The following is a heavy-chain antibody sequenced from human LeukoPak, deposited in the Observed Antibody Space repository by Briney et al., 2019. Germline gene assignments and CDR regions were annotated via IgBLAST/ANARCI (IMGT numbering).Heavy chain of an antibody. D-gene: IGHD7-27*01. V-gene: IGHV3-30-3*01. Sequence: GGSLRLSCAASGFTFSSYAMHWVRQAPGKGLEWVAVISYDGSNKYYADSVKGRFTISRDNSKNTLYLQMNSLRAEDTAVYYCARDPWGYWGQGTLVTVSS. CDR1: GFTFSSYA. CDR2: ISYDGSNK. CDR3: ARDPWGY. J-gene: IGHJ4*02.